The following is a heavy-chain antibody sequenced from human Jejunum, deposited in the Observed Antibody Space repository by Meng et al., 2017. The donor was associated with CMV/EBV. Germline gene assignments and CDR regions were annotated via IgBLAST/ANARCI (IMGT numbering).Heavy chain of an antibody. CDR1: GFTFSSYA. J-gene: IGHJ4*02. CDR3: AKGLHNWNSLFDY. D-gene: IGHD1-7*01. Sequence: LGSGGDFKRPGGSLGLSCAASGFTFSSYAMTWVRQAPGKGLEWVSVISGSGDSTYYADSVKGRFTMSRDNSKNTLYLQMNTLRAEDTAIYYCAKGLHNWNSLFDYSGQGTLVTVSS. CDR2: ISGSGDST. V-gene: IGHV3-23*01.